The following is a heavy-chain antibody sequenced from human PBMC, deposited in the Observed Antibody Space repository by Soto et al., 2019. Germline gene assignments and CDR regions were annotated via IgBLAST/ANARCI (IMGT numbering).Heavy chain of an antibody. D-gene: IGHD1-26*01. Sequence: ASVKVSCKASGYTFTSYGISWVRQAPGQGLEWMGWISAYNGNTNYAQKLQGRVTMTTDTSTSTAYMELRSLRSDDTAVYYCARDSGSYQILGGFDYWGQGTLVTVSS. CDR2: ISAYNGNT. CDR1: GYTFTSYG. CDR3: ARDSGSYQILGGFDY. J-gene: IGHJ4*02. V-gene: IGHV1-18*04.